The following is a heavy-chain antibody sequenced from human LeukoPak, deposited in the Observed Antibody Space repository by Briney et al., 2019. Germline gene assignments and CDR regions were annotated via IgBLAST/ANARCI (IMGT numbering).Heavy chain of an antibody. V-gene: IGHV3-30-3*01. CDR2: ISYDGSNK. J-gene: IGHJ5*02. Sequence: PGRSLRLSCAASGFTFSSYAMHWVRQAPGKGLEWVAVISYDGSNKYYADSVKGRFTISRDNSKNTLYLQMNSLRAEDTAVYYCARDPPFDPWGQGTLVTVSS. CDR3: ARDPPFDP. CDR1: GFTFSSYA.